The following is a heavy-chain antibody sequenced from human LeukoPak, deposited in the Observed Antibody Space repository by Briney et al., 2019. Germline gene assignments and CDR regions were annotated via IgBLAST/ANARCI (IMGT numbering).Heavy chain of an antibody. CDR3: ARLKVRGVIKYFQH. CDR2: IYHSGST. CDR1: GGSISSYY. J-gene: IGHJ1*01. V-gene: IGHV4-59*08. Sequence: SETLSLTCTVSGGSISSYYWSWIRQPPGKGLEWIGYIYHSGSTNCNPSLKSRVTISVDTSKNQFSLKLSSVTAADTAVYYCARLKVRGVIKYFQHWGQGTLVTVSS. D-gene: IGHD3-10*01.